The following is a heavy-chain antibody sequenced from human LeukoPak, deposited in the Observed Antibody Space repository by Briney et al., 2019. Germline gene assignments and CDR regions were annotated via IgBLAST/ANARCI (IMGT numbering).Heavy chain of an antibody. V-gene: IGHV3-15*01. CDR2: IKSRTDGGTT. CDR3: SASKWELLMDY. Sequence: GGSLRLSCAASGFTFSNYAMSWVRQAPGKGLEWVGRIKSRTDGGTTDYAAPVKGRFTISRDDSKNTLYLQMNSLKSEDTAVYYCSASKWELLMDYWGQGTLVTVSS. CDR1: GFTFSNYA. D-gene: IGHD1-26*01. J-gene: IGHJ4*02.